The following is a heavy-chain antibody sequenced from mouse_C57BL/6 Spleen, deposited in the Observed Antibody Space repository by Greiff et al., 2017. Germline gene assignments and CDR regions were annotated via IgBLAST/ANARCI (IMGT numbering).Heavy chain of an antibody. J-gene: IGHJ1*03. CDR3: AIYGSNPHWYFDV. V-gene: IGHV1-26*01. CDR1: GYTFTDYY. Sequence: EVQLQQSGPELVKPGASVKISCKASGYTFTDYYMNWVKQSHGKSLEWIGDINPNNGGTSYNQKFKGKATLTVDKSSSTAYMELRSLTSEDSAVYYCAIYGSNPHWYFDVWGTGTTVTVSS. CDR2: INPNNGGT. D-gene: IGHD1-1*01.